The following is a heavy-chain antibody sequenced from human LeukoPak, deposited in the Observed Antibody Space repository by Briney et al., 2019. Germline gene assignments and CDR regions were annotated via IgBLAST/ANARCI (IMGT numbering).Heavy chain of an antibody. D-gene: IGHD5-24*01. CDR2: IYYSGST. Sequence: SETLSLTCTVSGGSVSSGSYYWSWIRQPPGKGLEWIGYIYYSGSTNYNPSLKSRVTISVDTSKNQFSLKLSSVTAADTAVYYCARVEGRWLQSLGSFDYWGQGTLVTVSS. J-gene: IGHJ4*02. CDR1: GGSVSSGSYY. CDR3: ARVEGRWLQSLGSFDY. V-gene: IGHV4-61*01.